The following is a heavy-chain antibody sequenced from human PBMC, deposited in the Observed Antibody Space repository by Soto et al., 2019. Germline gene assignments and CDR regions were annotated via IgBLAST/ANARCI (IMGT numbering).Heavy chain of an antibody. Sequence: PGGSMRLSCAASGFTFTNYGFHWVRQAPGKGLEWVAAIWSDGNNRYNGGAVEGRFTISKDNSKNMLYLQMNDLRVEDTALYYCARDSIRVPADFDYCGQGTLVTVSS. CDR3: ARDSIRVPADFDY. CDR1: GFTFTNYG. CDR2: IWSDGNNR. D-gene: IGHD1-20*01. V-gene: IGHV3-33*01. J-gene: IGHJ4*02.